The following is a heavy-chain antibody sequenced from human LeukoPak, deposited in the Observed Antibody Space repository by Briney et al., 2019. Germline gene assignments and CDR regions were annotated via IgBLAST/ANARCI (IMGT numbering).Heavy chain of an antibody. Sequence: GGSLRLSCAASGFTFSSYSMNWVRQAPGKGLEWVSSISSSSSYIYYADSVKGRFTISRDNAKNSLYLQMNSLRAEDTAVYYCARDGVSLGAAALNYWGQGTLVTFSS. CDR2: ISSSSSYI. V-gene: IGHV3-21*01. CDR1: GFTFSSYS. CDR3: ARDGVSLGAAALNY. D-gene: IGHD2-15*01. J-gene: IGHJ4*02.